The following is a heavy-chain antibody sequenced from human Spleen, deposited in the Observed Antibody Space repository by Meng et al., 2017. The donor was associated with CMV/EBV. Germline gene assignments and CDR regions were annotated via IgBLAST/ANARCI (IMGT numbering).Heavy chain of an antibody. Sequence: TVSCGSVSSGDYYWSWVRQAPGKGLEWIGYIYYSGSTNYNPSLKSRVTISLDTSKNQFSLRLSSVTAADTAVYYCARSRRGGWFDPWGQGTLVTVSS. J-gene: IGHJ5*02. CDR3: ARSRRGGWFDP. CDR1: CGSVSSGDYY. CDR2: IYYSGST. V-gene: IGHV4-61*08.